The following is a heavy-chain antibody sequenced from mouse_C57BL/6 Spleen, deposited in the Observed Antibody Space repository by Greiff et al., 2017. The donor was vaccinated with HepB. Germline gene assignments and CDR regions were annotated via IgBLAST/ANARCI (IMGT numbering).Heavy chain of an antibody. J-gene: IGHJ3*01. Sequence: QVQLQQPGAELVKPGASVKLSCKASGYTFTSYWMHWVKQRPGQGLEWIGMIYPNSGSTNYNEKFKSKATLTVDKSSSTAYMQLSSLTSEDSAVYYCARWRGYGPFAYWGQGTLVTVSA. CDR1: GYTFTSYW. D-gene: IGHD2-2*01. V-gene: IGHV1-64*01. CDR2: IYPNSGST. CDR3: ARWRGYGPFAY.